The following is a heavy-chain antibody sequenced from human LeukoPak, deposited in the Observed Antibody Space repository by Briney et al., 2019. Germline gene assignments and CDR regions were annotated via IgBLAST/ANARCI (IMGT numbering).Heavy chain of an antibody. CDR1: GYTFTSYD. CDR2: MNPNSGNT. J-gene: IGHJ4*02. D-gene: IGHD1-26*01. V-gene: IGHV1-8*02. CDR3: ARDQAWELLRTTPFTTFDY. Sequence: ASVKVSCKASGYTFTSYDINWVRQATGQGLEWMGWMNPNSGNTGYAQKLQGRVTMTTDTSTSTAYMELRSLRSDDTAVYYCARDQAWELLRTTPFTTFDYWGQGTLVTVSS.